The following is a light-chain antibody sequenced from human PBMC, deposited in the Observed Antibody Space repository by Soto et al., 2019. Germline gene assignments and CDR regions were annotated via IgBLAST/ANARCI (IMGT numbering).Light chain of an antibody. Sequence: SYDLTQPPSVSVAPGKTASITCEGNNIGRKSVHWYQQRPGQAPMVVIYYDGDRPSGIPERFSGSNSGTAATLTISRVEAGDEADYYCQVWDSSVDHIIFGGGTKLTVL. CDR3: QVWDSSVDHII. J-gene: IGLJ2*01. V-gene: IGLV3-21*04. CDR2: YDG. CDR1: NIGRKS.